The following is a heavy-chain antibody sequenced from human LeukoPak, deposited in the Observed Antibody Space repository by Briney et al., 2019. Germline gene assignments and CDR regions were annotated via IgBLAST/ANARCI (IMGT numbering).Heavy chain of an antibody. J-gene: IGHJ4*02. CDR2: ITHTT. D-gene: IGHD6-19*01. CDR3: VKDEPASGWYN. Sequence: GGSLRLSCAASGFTIGNFHMSWVRQAPGKGLQWVSAITHTTHYADSVRGRFTISRDISKNTPYLQMNSLTAEDTAVYYCVKDEPASGWYNWGQGALVTVSS. V-gene: IGHV3-23*01. CDR1: GFTIGNFH.